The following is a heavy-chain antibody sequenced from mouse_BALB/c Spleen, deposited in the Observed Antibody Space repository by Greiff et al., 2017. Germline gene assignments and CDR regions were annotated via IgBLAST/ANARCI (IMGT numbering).Heavy chain of an antibody. Sequence: VQLQQSGAELARPGASVKLSCKASGYTFTSYWMQWVKQRPGQGLEWIGAIYPGDGDTRYTQKFKGKATLTADKSSSTAYMQLSSLASEDSAVYYCARRDVGFDYWGQGTTLTVSS. D-gene: IGHD3-3*01. CDR3: ARRDVGFDY. J-gene: IGHJ2*01. CDR1: GYTFTSYW. V-gene: IGHV1-87*01. CDR2: IYPGDGDT.